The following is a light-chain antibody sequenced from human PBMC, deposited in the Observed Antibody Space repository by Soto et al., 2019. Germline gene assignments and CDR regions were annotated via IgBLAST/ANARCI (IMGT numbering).Light chain of an antibody. V-gene: IGKV3-11*01. J-gene: IGKJ1*01. CDR1: QSVSSY. Sequence: EIVLTQSPATLSLSPGERATLSCRASQSVSSYLAWYQKKPGQAPRLLIYDTSNRATGVPARFSGSGSGTDFTLTISSLEPEDFAVYCCQQRSNWPPCTFGQGTTVEIK. CDR2: DTS. CDR3: QQRSNWPPCT.